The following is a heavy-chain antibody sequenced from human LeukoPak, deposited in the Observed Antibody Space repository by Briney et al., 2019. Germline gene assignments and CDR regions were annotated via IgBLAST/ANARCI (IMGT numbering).Heavy chain of an antibody. CDR3: ASGYYYDSSGYHPAPYYYYGMDV. J-gene: IGHJ6*02. V-gene: IGHV1-46*01. Sequence: ASVKVSCTVSGYTFTSYYMHWVRQAPGRELEWMGIINPSGGSTSYAQKFQGRVTMTRDTSTSTVYMELSSLRSEDTAVYYCASGYYYDSSGYHPAPYYYYGMDVWGQGTTVTVSS. CDR1: GYTFTSYY. D-gene: IGHD3-22*01. CDR2: INPSGGST.